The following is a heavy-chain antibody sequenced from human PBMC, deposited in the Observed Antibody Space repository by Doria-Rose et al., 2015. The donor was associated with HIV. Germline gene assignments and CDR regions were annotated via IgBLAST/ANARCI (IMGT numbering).Heavy chain of an antibody. J-gene: IGHJ4*02. D-gene: IGHD6-13*01. CDR1: RFTFSSYW. V-gene: IGHV3-74*03. CDR2: ISNDETTT. Sequence: VQPGGSLRLSCAASRFTFSSYWMHWVRQPPGKGPVWVSRISNDETTTTYADSVTGRFTISRDNAKNTMYLQMSGLRAEDTAVYYCAREERGWYSSGFDYWGQGILVTVSS. CDR3: AREERGWYSSGFDY.